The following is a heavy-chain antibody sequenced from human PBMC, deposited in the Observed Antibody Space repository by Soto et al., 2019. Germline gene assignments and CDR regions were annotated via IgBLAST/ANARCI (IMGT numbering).Heavy chain of an antibody. CDR1: GGTFSSYT. CDR2: INIDNGNP. D-gene: IGHD6-19*01. J-gene: IGHJ5*02. V-gene: IGHV1-3*04. Sequence: ASVKVSCKASGGTFSSYTISWVRQAPGQGLEWMGWINIDNGNPKYSQKFQGRVTLTRDTSASTAYMELSSLTSEDTAVYYCAREDPRGSGWYHWFDPWGQGTLVTVSS. CDR3: AREDPRGSGWYHWFDP.